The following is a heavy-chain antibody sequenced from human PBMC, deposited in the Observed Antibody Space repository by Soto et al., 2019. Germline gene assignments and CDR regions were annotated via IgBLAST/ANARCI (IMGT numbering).Heavy chain of an antibody. CDR2: IIPIFGTA. J-gene: IGHJ5*02. D-gene: IGHD3-9*01. Sequence: QVQLVQSGAEVKKPGSSVKVSCKASGGTFSSYAISWVRQAPGQGLEWMGGIIPIFGTANYEQKFQGRVTITEDESTSTAYMELSSLRSEDTAVYYCARARFDWSVRYENWFDPWGQGTLVTVSS. CDR3: ARARFDWSVRYENWFDP. CDR1: GGTFSSYA. V-gene: IGHV1-69*01.